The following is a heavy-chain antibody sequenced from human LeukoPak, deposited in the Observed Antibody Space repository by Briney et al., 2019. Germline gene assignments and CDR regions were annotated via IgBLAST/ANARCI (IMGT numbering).Heavy chain of an antibody. CDR3: ARGGWLRFVHYFDY. CDR1: GGSISSYY. Sequence: SETLSLTCTVSGGSISSYYWSWIRQPPGKGLEWIGYIYYSGSTNYNPSLKSRVTISVDTSKNQFSLKLSSVTAADTAVYYCARGGWLRFVHYFDYWGQGTLVTVSS. J-gene: IGHJ4*02. CDR2: IYYSGST. V-gene: IGHV4-59*12. D-gene: IGHD5-12*01.